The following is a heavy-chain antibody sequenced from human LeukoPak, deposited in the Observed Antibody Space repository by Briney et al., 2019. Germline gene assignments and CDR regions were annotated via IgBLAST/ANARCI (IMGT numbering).Heavy chain of an antibody. J-gene: IGHJ3*01. V-gene: IGHV4-4*07. CDR2: FYSSGNS. D-gene: IGHD2-21*01. CDR1: GGSMSTYF. Sequence: SETLSLTCIVSGGSMSTYFWSWIRQPAGKGLEWIGRFYSSGNSDYNPSLKSRVTMSADTSKNQFSMQLTSVTAADTAVYYCVRERHIASDAFDVWGQGTLVTVSS. CDR3: VRERHIASDAFDV.